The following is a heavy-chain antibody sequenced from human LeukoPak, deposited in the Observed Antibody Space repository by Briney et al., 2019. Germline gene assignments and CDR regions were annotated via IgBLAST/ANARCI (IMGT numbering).Heavy chain of an antibody. CDR2: VDPEDGET. Sequence: ASVKISCKVSGYTFTDYYMHWLQQAPGRGLEWMGLVDPEDGETIYAEKFQGRVTITADTSTDTAYMELSSLRSEDTAVYYCATPSGGGSYDHWFDPWGQGTLVTVSS. J-gene: IGHJ5*02. CDR3: ATPSGGGSYDHWFDP. D-gene: IGHD2-15*01. CDR1: GYTFTDYY. V-gene: IGHV1-69-2*01.